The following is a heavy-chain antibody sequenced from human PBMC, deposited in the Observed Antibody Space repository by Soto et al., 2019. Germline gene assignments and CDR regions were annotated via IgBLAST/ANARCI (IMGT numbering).Heavy chain of an antibody. V-gene: IGHV4-59*08. CDR1: GGSISSYY. D-gene: IGHD7-27*01. Sequence: PSETLSLTCTVSGGSISSYYWSWIRQPPGKGLEWIGYIYYSGSTNYNPSLKSRVIISVDTSKNQFSLKLSSVTAADTAVYYCARGPSGDKVHYWGQGALVTVSS. CDR3: ARGPSGDKVHY. J-gene: IGHJ4*02. CDR2: IYYSGST.